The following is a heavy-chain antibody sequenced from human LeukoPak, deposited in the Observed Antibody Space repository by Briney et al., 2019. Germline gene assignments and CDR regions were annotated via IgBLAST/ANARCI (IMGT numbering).Heavy chain of an antibody. Sequence: ASVKVCCKASGYIFINYGINWVRQAPGQGLEWMGWISPYNGNTNYAQKLQGRVTMTTDTSTSTAYMELRSLTSDDTAVYYCATHGTYCGGDCYSYFWGHGTLITVSS. V-gene: IGHV1-18*01. CDR3: ATHGTYCGGDCYSYF. J-gene: IGHJ4*01. CDR2: ISPYNGNT. D-gene: IGHD2-21*01. CDR1: GYIFINYG.